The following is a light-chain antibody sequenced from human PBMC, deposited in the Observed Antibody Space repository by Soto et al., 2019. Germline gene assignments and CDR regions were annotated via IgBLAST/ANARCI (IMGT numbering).Light chain of an antibody. CDR3: QQYKSYPWT. CDR2: AAS. V-gene: IGKV1-5*01. J-gene: IGKJ1*01. CDR1: QTISSW. Sequence: DIQMTQSPSTLSGSVGDRVTITCRASQTISSWLAWYQQKPGKAPKLLIFAASSLQSGVPSRFSGSRSGTESTLSISSLQPDDFATYYCQQYKSYPWTFGQGTKV.